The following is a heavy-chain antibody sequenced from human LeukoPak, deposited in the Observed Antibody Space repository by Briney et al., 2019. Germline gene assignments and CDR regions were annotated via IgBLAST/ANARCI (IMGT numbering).Heavy chain of an antibody. CDR2: ISGSGGST. CDR3: ARDNLAAAGDDNFDI. D-gene: IGHD6-13*01. Sequence: GGSLRLSCAASGFTFSSYAMSWVRQAPGKGLEWVSAISGSGGSTYYADSVKGRFTISRDNAKNSLYLQMNSLRAEDTAIYYCARDNLAAAGDDNFDIWGQGTMVTVSS. J-gene: IGHJ3*02. CDR1: GFTFSSYA. V-gene: IGHV3-23*01.